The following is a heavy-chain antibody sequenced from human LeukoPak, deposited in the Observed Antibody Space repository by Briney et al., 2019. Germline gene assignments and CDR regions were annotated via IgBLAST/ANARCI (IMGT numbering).Heavy chain of an antibody. V-gene: IGHV3-9*01. CDR3: TKRARMGIAAAGDGFHI. D-gene: IGHD6-13*01. CDR2: ISWDSAAI. J-gene: IGHJ3*02. CDR1: GFRFYDYA. Sequence: AGGSLRLSCAASGFRFYDYAMHWVRHAPGKGLEWVSGISWDSAAIGYADSVRGRFTLSRDNAKNSLFLQMSSLRVEDTALYYCTKRARMGIAAAGDGFHIWGQGTMVTVSS.